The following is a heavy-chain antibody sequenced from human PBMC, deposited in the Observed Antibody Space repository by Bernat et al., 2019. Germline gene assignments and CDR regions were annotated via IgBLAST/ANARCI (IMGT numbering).Heavy chain of an antibody. CDR3: ARDAAYDYGSGSYYDY. J-gene: IGHJ4*02. V-gene: IGHV1-3*01. CDR2: INAGNGNT. D-gene: IGHD3-10*01. CDR1: GYTFTSYA. Sequence: QVQLVQSGAEVKKPGASVKVSCKASGYTFTSYAILWVRQAPGQRLEWMGWINAGNGNTQYSQKFQGRVTITRDTSASTAYMELSSLRSEDTAVYYCARDAAYDYGSGSYYDYWGQGTLVTVSS.